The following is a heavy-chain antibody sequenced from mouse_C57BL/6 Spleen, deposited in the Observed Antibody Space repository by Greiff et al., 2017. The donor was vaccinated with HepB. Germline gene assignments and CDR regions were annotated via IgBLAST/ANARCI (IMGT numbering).Heavy chain of an antibody. D-gene: IGHD1-1*01. J-gene: IGHJ2*01. CDR3: DYYGSSYKGYFDY. CDR2: IYPGDGDT. V-gene: IGHV1-82*01. CDR1: GYAFSSSW. Sequence: QVQLQQSGPELVKPGASVKISCKASGYAFSSSWMNWVKQRPGKGLEWIGRIYPGDGDTNYNGKFKGKATLTADKSSSTAYMQLSSLKSEDSAVYFCDYYGSSYKGYFDYWGQGTTLTVSS.